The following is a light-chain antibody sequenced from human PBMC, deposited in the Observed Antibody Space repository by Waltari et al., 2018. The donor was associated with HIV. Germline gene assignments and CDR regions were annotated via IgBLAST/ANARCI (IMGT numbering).Light chain of an antibody. CDR3: AAWDDSLGGVV. J-gene: IGLJ3*02. Sequence: QSVLTQPPSASGTPGQRVTISCSGSSSNIGSHTVNWYQQLPGTAPKVLLYSNNQRPSGFPDRFAGSKSGTSASLAISGLQSEDEADYYCAAWDDSLGGVVFGGGTKLTVL. V-gene: IGLV1-44*01. CDR1: SSNIGSHT. CDR2: SNN.